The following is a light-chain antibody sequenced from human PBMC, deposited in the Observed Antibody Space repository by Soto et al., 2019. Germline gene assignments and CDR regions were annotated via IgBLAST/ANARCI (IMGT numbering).Light chain of an antibody. J-gene: IGLJ1*01. CDR3: RSYTIGSTYV. CDR2: EVT. V-gene: IGLV2-14*01. CDR1: SSDVGTYDD. Sequence: QSVLTHPASVSASPGQSITISCTGTSSDVGTYDDASWYRQHPGKAPRLLIYEVTNRPSGVSNRFSGSKSGDTASLTISGLQAEDEGDYYCRSYTIGSTYVFGSGTKV.